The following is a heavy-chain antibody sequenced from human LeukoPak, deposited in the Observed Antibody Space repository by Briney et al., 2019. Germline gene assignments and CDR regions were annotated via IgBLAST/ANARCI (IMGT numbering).Heavy chain of an antibody. CDR3: ARYAPMYCSGGSCYLHYFDY. V-gene: IGHV4-39*07. CDR2: IYHSGST. J-gene: IGHJ4*02. Sequence: SETLSLTCTVSGGSISSSSYYWGWIRQPPGKGLEWIGSIYHSGSTYYNPSLKSRVTISVDTSKNQFSLKLSSVTAADTAVYYCARYAPMYCSGGSCYLHYFDYWGQGTLVTVSS. D-gene: IGHD2-15*01. CDR1: GGSISSSSYY.